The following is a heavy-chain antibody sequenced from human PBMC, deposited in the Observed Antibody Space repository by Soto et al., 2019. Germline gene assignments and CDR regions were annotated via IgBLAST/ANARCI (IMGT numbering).Heavy chain of an antibody. J-gene: IGHJ3*01. D-gene: IGHD1-1*01. V-gene: IGHV3-53*01. Sequence: DVPLVESGGGLIRPGESLRLSCAAFGLTISGKKYVAWVRQAPGKGLEWVSALYDVDGSFYADSVTGRFTTSSDRSKTTVYLQMNDLRPDDTAVYYCAPWHERDNAFDVWGQGTTVTISS. CDR1: GLTISGKKY. CDR2: LYDVDGS. CDR3: APWHERDNAFDV.